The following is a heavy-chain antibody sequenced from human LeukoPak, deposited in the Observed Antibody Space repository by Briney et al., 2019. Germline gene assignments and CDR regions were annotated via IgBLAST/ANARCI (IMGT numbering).Heavy chain of an antibody. CDR3: ARKYYYDSSGYYYFDY. J-gene: IGHJ4*02. Sequence: GESLKISRKGSGYSFTSYWIGWVRQMPGKGLEWVGIIYPGDSDTRYSPSFQGQVTISADKSISTAYLQWSSLKASDTAMYYCARKYYYDSSGYYYFDYWGQGTLVTVSS. CDR1: GYSFTSYW. CDR2: IYPGDSDT. V-gene: IGHV5-51*01. D-gene: IGHD3-22*01.